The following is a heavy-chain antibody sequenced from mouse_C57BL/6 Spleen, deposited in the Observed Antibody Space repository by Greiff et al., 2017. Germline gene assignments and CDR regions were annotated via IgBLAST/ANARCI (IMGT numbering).Heavy chain of an antibody. CDR3: ERGGDCYYGDYFDY. CDR1: GYTFTDYN. Sequence: VHVKQSGPELVKPGASVKMSCKASGYTFTDYNMHWVKQSHGKSLEWIGYINPNNGGTSYNQKFKGKAPLTVNKSSSTAYMELRSLTSEDSAVYYCERGGDCYYGDYFDYWGQGTTLTVSS. D-gene: IGHD2-3*01. CDR2: INPNNGGT. V-gene: IGHV1-22*01. J-gene: IGHJ2*01.